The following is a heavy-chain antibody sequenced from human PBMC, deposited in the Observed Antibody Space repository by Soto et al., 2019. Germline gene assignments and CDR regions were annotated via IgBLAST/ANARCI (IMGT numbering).Heavy chain of an antibody. J-gene: IGHJ4*02. CDR2: ISYSGST. CDR1: GGSISSDSYY. V-gene: IGHV4-39*01. CDR3: ARHASSSGYNYFDY. Sequence: SETLSLNCTVSGGSISSDSYYWGWIRQSPEKGLEWIASISYSGSTYYNTTLKSRLIISVDTSKSQFSLKLSSVTAADTAVYYCARHASSSGYNYFDYWGQGTLVTVS. D-gene: IGHD3-22*01.